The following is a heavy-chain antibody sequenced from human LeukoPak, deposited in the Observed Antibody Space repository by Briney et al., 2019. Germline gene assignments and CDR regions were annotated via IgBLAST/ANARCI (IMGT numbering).Heavy chain of an antibody. Sequence: SQTLSLTCTVSGGSISSGGYYWSWIRQHPGKGLEWIGYVYYSGSTYYNPSLKSRVTISVDTSKNQFSLKLSSVTAADTAVYYCARERDYGDYAGDYWGQGTLVTVSS. V-gene: IGHV4-31*03. J-gene: IGHJ4*02. CDR3: ARERDYGDYAGDY. D-gene: IGHD4-17*01. CDR2: VYYSGST. CDR1: GGSISSGGYY.